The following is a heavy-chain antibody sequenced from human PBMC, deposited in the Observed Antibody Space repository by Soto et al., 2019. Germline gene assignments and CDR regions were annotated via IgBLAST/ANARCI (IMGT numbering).Heavy chain of an antibody. J-gene: IGHJ4*02. Sequence: QVQLVQSGAEVKKPGSSVKVSCKAPGGTLSTYAISWVRQAPGQGFEWMGGIMATIDTATYAQKFQGRVTMTADESTSTVYMELSSLRSEDTAVYFCARGGYSSSWRFDYWGQGTLVTVSS. CDR3: ARGGYSSSWRFDY. CDR1: GGTLSTYA. D-gene: IGHD6-13*01. V-gene: IGHV1-69*01. CDR2: IMATIDTA.